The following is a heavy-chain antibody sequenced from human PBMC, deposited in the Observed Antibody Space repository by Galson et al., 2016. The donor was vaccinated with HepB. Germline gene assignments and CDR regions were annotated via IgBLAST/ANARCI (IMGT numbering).Heavy chain of an antibody. Sequence: SLRLSCAASGFMFSNYGMHWVRQAPGKGLEWVTVISYDGSDKYYADSVKGRFTISRDNSKNTVHLQMNSLRPEDTAVYYCAKVCGGDCPEGDYWGQGTLVAVSS. CDR2: ISYDGSDK. CDR1: GFMFSNYG. V-gene: IGHV3-30*18. CDR3: AKVCGGDCPEGDY. D-gene: IGHD2-21*02. J-gene: IGHJ4*02.